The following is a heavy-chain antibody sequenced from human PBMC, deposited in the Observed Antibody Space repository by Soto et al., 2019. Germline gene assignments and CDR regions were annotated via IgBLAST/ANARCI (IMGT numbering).Heavy chain of an antibody. CDR2: ISAYNGNT. CDR1: GYTFTSYG. CDR3: ARDRRITMIVVDSFDY. J-gene: IGHJ4*02. Sequence: ASAKVSCKASGYTFTSYGISWVRQAPGQGLEWMGWISAYNGNTNYAQKLQGRVTMTTDTSTSTAYMELRSLRSDDTAVYYCARDRRITMIVVDSFDYWGQGTLVTVSS. V-gene: IGHV1-18*04. D-gene: IGHD3-22*01.